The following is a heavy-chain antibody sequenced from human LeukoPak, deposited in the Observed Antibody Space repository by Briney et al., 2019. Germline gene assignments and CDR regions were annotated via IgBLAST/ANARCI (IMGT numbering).Heavy chain of an antibody. CDR2: ISGSGGST. V-gene: IGHV3-23*01. CDR1: GFTFSSYG. Sequence: GGTLRLSCAASGFTFSSYGMSWVRQAPGKGLEWVSAISGSGGSTYYADSVKGRFTISRDNARNSLYLQMNSLRAEDTALYYCAKERYDGSGAAYDNWGQGTLVTVSS. J-gene: IGHJ4*02. CDR3: AKERYDGSGAAYDN. D-gene: IGHD3-10*01.